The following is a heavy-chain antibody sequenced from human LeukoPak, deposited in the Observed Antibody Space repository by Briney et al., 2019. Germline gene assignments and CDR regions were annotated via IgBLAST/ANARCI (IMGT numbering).Heavy chain of an antibody. V-gene: IGHV4-4*09. J-gene: IGHJ6*03. CDR1: GGTISSYY. CDR3: AKGLRGVGNVRYYYYMDV. Sequence: SETLSLTCTASGGTISSYYWSWIRQPPGKGLEWIGYICTSGSTNYNPSLKRRVTISADTTKNQYTLKLSSVTAADTAVYYCAKGLRGVGNVRYYYYMDVWGKGTRSPSP. D-gene: IGHD3-10*01. CDR2: ICTSGST.